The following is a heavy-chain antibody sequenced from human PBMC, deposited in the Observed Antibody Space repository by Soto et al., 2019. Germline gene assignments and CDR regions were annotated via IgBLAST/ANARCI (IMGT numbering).Heavy chain of an antibody. CDR1: GFTFSGSA. Sequence: EVQLVESGGGLVQPGGSLKLSCAASGFTFSGSAMHWVRQASGKGLEWVGRIGSKADSYATAYAESVKCSFTIPRDDLTNPVYLQMNSLTAEDAAVYYGAGLCEWELRQEYWGQGTLVTVAS. D-gene: IGHD1-26*01. CDR2: IGSKADSYAT. CDR3: AGLCEWELRQEY. J-gene: IGHJ4*02. V-gene: IGHV3-73*01.